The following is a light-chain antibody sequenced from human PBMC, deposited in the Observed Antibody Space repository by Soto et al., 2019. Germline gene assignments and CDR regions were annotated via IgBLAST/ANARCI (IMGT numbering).Light chain of an antibody. J-gene: IGKJ3*01. CDR1: QGISNY. Sequence: DIQMTQSPSSLSASVGDRVTITCRASQGISNYLAWYQQKPGKVPKLLIYAASTLQSGVPSRFSGSGSGTDFTLTISSLQPEDVATYYCQKYITGFTFGPGTKVDIK. V-gene: IGKV1-27*01. CDR2: AAS. CDR3: QKYITGFT.